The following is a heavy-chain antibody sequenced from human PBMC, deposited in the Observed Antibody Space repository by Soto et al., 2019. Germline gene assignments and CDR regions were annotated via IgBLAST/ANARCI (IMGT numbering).Heavy chain of an antibody. CDR2: ISGRGGST. V-gene: IGHV3-23*01. J-gene: IGHJ4*02. Sequence: EVQLLESGGGLVQPGGSLRLSCEASGFTFSSYAMTWVCQAPGKGLEWVSAISGRGGSTYYADSVRGRFTISRDNSNNTLYLQMNSLAAEDTAIYFRATRHIAAAVGYRFDNWGQGTLVTVSS. CDR3: ATRHIAAAVGYRFDN. D-gene: IGHD5-12*01. CDR1: GFTFSSYA.